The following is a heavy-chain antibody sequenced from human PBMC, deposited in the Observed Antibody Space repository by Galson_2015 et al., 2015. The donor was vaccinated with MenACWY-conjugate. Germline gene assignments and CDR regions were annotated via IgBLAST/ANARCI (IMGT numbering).Heavy chain of an antibody. Sequence: SVKVSCKASGFRLSGLFINWVRQAPEKGLEWVGCVDTDAGKTIYAREFQGRVTMTEDKSTDTGYMELERLRSDDTAVYYCASVKSEYCHSESRSDLDVWGQGATVTVSS. CDR3: ASVKSEYCHSESRSDLDV. CDR2: VDTDAGKT. V-gene: IGHV1-24*01. D-gene: IGHD2/OR15-2a*01. CDR1: GFRLSGLF. J-gene: IGHJ6*02.